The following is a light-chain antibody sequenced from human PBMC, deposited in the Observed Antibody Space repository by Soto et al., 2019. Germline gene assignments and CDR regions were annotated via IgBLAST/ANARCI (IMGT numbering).Light chain of an antibody. CDR3: SSYTSSSLGVV. Sequence: QSALTQPASVSRSPGQSITISCTGTSSDVGGYNYVSWYQQYPGKAPKLMIYDVSGRPSGVSNRFSGSKSGNTASLTISGLQAEDEADYYCSSYTSSSLGVVFGGGTQLTVL. V-gene: IGLV2-14*03. J-gene: IGLJ2*01. CDR1: SSDVGGYNY. CDR2: DVS.